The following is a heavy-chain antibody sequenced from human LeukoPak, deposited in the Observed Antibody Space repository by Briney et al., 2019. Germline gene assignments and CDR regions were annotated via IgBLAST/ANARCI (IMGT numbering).Heavy chain of an antibody. J-gene: IGHJ6*03. D-gene: IGHD6-19*01. V-gene: IGHV4-39*07. Sequence: PSETLSLTCTVSGGSISSSSYYWGWIRQPPGKGLECIGSIYYSGSTYYNPSLKSRATISVDTSKNQFSLKLSSVTAADTAVYYCARAPFSSGWYLPWGYMDVWGKGTTVTISS. CDR1: GGSISSSSYY. CDR2: IYYSGST. CDR3: ARAPFSSGWYLPWGYMDV.